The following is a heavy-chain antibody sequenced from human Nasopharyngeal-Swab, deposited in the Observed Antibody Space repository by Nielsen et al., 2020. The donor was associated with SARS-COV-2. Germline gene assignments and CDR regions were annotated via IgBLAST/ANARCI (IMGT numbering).Heavy chain of an antibody. CDR3: ARRKTSPYFDP. V-gene: IGHV4-39*01. Sequence: SETLSLTCTVSGGSINRNSYYWGWIRQTPGKGLEWIGSVYFDGTTYYNPSLKTRVTISVDTSKNQFSVRLPSVTAADTAVYFCARRKTSPYFDPWGQGTLVTVSS. CDR1: GGSINRNSYY. CDR2: VYFDGTT. J-gene: IGHJ5*02.